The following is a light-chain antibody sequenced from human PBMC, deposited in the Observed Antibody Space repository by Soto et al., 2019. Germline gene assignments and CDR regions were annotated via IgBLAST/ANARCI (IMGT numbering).Light chain of an antibody. Sequence: QYALTQPPSVSGSPGQSVTISCSGTSSDVGSYNSVSWYQQPPGTAPKLMIYEVSNRPSGVPDRFSGSKSGNTASLTISGLQAEDEADYYCSSFTSSSTYVFGTGTKLTVL. J-gene: IGLJ1*01. CDR2: EVS. CDR3: SSFTSSSTYV. CDR1: SSDVGSYNS. V-gene: IGLV2-18*02.